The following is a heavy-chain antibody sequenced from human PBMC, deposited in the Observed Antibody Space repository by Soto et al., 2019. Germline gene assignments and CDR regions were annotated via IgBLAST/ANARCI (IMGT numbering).Heavy chain of an antibody. CDR2: MNPNSGNT. J-gene: IGHJ4*02. CDR3: ARGPTWAGNVDY. D-gene: IGHD1-1*01. CDR1: GYTFTNYD. Sequence: QVQLVQSGAAVKKPGASVKVSCKASGYTFTNYDINWVRQATGQVLEWMGWMNPNSGNTGYAQKFQGRVTMTRNTSISTAYMELSSLRSEDTAVYYCARGPTWAGNVDYWGQGTLVTVSS. V-gene: IGHV1-8*01.